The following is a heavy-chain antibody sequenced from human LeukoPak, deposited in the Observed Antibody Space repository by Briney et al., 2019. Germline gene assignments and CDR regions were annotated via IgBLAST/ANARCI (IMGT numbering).Heavy chain of an antibody. J-gene: IGHJ4*02. V-gene: IGHV1-24*01. D-gene: IGHD3-10*01. Sequence: ASVKVSCKISGYTLTELSMHWVRQAPGKGLEWMGGFDPEDGETIYAQKFQGRVTMTEDTSTDTAYMELSSLRSEDTAVYYCATFYGSGTRDFDYWGQGTLVTVSS. CDR3: ATFYGSGTRDFDY. CDR1: GYTLTELS. CDR2: FDPEDGET.